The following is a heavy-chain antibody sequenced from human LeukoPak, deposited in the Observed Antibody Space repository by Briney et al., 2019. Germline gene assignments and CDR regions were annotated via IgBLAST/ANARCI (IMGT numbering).Heavy chain of an antibody. D-gene: IGHD3-10*01. CDR1: GFTFSSYA. CDR2: ISGSAGGT. J-gene: IGHJ4*02. CDR3: AKVVFVLTNLYYFDC. Sequence: GGSLRLSCAASGFTFSSYAMSWVRQAPGKGLEWVSGISGSAGGTFYADSVKGRFTISRDNSKNTLYLQMNSLRAEDTAVYFCAKVVFVLTNLYYFDCWGQGTLVTVSS. V-gene: IGHV3-23*01.